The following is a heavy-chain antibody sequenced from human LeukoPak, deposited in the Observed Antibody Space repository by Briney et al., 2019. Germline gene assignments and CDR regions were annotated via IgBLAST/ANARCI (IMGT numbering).Heavy chain of an antibody. CDR2: IYSSGST. V-gene: IGHV4-39*01. CDR3: AKSGGYGLIDY. J-gene: IGHJ4*02. CDR1: GASISGSGYY. D-gene: IGHD1-26*01. Sequence: SETLSLTCTVSGASISGSGYYWGWIRQPPGKGLEWIGSIYSSGSTYYNASLQSRVTISIETSKSQISLRLNSVTAADTAMYYCAKSGGYGLIDYWGQGTLVTVSS.